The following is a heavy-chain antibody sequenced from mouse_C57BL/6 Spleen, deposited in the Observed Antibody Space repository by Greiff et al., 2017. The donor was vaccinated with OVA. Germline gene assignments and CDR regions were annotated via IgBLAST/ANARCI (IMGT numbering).Heavy chain of an antibody. V-gene: IGHV1-80*01. CDR1: GYAFSSYW. D-gene: IGHD1-1*01. Sequence: LQESGAELVKPGASVKISCKASGYAFSSYWMNWVKQRPGKGLEWIGQIYPGDGDTNYNGKFKGKATLTADKSSSTAYMQLSSLTSEDSAVYFCASTVVATGAMDYWGQGTSVTVSS. J-gene: IGHJ4*01. CDR3: ASTVVATGAMDY. CDR2: IYPGDGDT.